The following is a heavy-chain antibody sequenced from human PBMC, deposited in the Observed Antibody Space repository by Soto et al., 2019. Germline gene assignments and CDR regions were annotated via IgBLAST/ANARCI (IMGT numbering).Heavy chain of an antibody. J-gene: IGHJ4*02. Sequence: PSETLSLTCAVYGGSFSDYYWTWIRQPPGTGLEWIGEINHSGSTNYNPSLKSRVTISVDTSKNQFSLKLTSVTAADTAVYYCARDKIPGLFDYWGQGTLVTVSS. CDR2: INHSGST. CDR3: ARDKIPGLFDY. D-gene: IGHD2-21*01. V-gene: IGHV4-34*01. CDR1: GGSFSDYY.